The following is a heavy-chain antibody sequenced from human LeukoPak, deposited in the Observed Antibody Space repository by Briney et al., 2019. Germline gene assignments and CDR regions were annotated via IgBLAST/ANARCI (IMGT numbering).Heavy chain of an antibody. J-gene: IGHJ4*02. CDR1: GFTFSNFG. Sequence: GGSLRLSCAASGFTFSNFGMHWVRQAPGKGLEWVAFIRYDGINKYYADSVKGRFTISRDNSKNTLYLHMNSLRPEDTAVYYCAKMALELAVDFWGQGTLVTVSS. V-gene: IGHV3-30*02. CDR2: IRYDGINK. D-gene: IGHD2-8*02. CDR3: AKMALELAVDF.